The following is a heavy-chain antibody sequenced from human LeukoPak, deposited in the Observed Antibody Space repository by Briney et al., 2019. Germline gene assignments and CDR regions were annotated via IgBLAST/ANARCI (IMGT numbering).Heavy chain of an antibody. Sequence: PGGSLRLSCAASGFTFSNAWMSWVRQAPGKGLEWVGRIKSKTDGGTTDYAAPVKGRFTISRDDSKNTLYLQMNSLKTEDTAVYYCTTDLAVAAATNPSAPSDYWGQGTLVTVSS. J-gene: IGHJ4*02. CDR2: IKSKTDGGTT. V-gene: IGHV3-15*01. CDR1: GFTFSNAW. CDR3: TTDLAVAAATNPSAPSDY. D-gene: IGHD2-15*01.